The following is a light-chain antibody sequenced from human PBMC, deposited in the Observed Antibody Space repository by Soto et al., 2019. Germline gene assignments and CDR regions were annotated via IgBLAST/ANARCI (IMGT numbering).Light chain of an antibody. J-gene: IGLJ2*01. Sequence: QSVLTQPPSASGTPGQKVFISCSGSSSNIGGTNYAYWYQQLPGAAPKLLIYDNNKRPSGIPDRFSGSKSGTSGTLDITGLPTGDEADYYCATWDGSLPGEVFGGGTKLTVL. CDR2: DNN. CDR1: SSNIGGTNY. V-gene: IGLV1-51*01. CDR3: ATWDGSLPGEV.